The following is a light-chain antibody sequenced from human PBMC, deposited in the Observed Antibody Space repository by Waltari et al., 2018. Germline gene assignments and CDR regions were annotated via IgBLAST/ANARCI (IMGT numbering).Light chain of an antibody. CDR2: AAS. J-gene: IGKJ4*01. CDR3: QQSYSTPRT. V-gene: IGKV1-39*01. Sequence: DIQMTQSPSSLSASVGDRVTITCRASQSISSYLNWDQQKPGKAPKHLIYAASSLQSGVPSRFSGSGSGTDFTLTISSLQPEDCATYYCQQSYSTPRTFGGGTKVEIK. CDR1: QSISSY.